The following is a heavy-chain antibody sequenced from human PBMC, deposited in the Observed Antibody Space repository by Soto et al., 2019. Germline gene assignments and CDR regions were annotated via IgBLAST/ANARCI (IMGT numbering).Heavy chain of an antibody. J-gene: IGHJ4*02. CDR2: ISGSGGST. Sequence: GESLKISCAASGFTFSSYAMSWVRQAPGKGLEWVSAISGSGGSTYYADSVKGRFTISRDNSKNTLYLQMNSLRAEDTAVYYCAKGPPNIGGGWYFDYWGQGTLVTVSS. CDR1: GFTFSSYA. CDR3: AKGPPNIGGGWYFDY. V-gene: IGHV3-23*01. D-gene: IGHD3-16*01.